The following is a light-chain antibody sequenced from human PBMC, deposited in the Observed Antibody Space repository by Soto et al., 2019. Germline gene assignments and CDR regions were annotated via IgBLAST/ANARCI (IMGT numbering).Light chain of an antibody. Sequence: QSALAQPPSASGSPGESVTISCTGTSSDVGGYNYVSWYRQHPGKAPKLIIYEVIKRPSGVPDRFSGSKSGNTASLTVSGLQTEDEAEYSCSSYAGSNTVVFGGGTKVTVL. CDR2: EVI. J-gene: IGLJ2*01. V-gene: IGLV2-8*01. CDR1: SSDVGGYNY. CDR3: SSYAGSNTVV.